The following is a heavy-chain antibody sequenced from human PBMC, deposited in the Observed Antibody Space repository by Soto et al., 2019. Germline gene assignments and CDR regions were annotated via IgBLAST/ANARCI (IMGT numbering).Heavy chain of an antibody. D-gene: IGHD3-16*01. Sequence: QVQLVQSGAQVKKPGASVKVSCKASGYTFSSSSISWVRQAPGQGLECMGWISVYNGNTTYAQTLQGRVTMSTDTSTGTAYMELRSLRSDDTAVYYCARNASGGFDSWGQGTLVTVPS. CDR2: ISVYNGNT. CDR1: GYTFSSSS. V-gene: IGHV1-18*01. J-gene: IGHJ4*02. CDR3: ARNASGGFDS.